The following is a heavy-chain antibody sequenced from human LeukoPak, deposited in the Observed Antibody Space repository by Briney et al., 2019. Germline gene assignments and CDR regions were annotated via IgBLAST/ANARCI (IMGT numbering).Heavy chain of an antibody. CDR2: MSFDGSNT. D-gene: IGHD1-1*01. V-gene: IGHV3-30*03. CDR3: ARDAGTWGYGYNFDC. CDR1: GFTFSSYG. Sequence: PGGSLRLSCAASGFTFSSYGMHWVRQAPGKGLEWVAVMSFDGSNTHYADSVKGRFTVSRDNSKNTLYLQMTSLRADDTAVYYCARDAGTWGYGYNFDCWGQGTLVTASS. J-gene: IGHJ4*02.